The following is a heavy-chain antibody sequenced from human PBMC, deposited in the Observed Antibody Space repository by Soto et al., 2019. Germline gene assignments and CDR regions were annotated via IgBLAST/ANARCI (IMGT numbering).Heavy chain of an antibody. V-gene: IGHV3-7*04. Sequence: PGGYLRLSCVASGFTFSKYWMSWVRQAPGKGLEWVANIKQDGSEKYYVDSVKGRFTISRDNAKSSLELQVNSLRVEDTAVYYCARGVPPLGFYYYGMDVWGQGTTVTVSS. J-gene: IGHJ6*02. CDR3: ARGVPPLGFYYYGMDV. CDR2: IKQDGSEK. CDR1: GFTFSKYW.